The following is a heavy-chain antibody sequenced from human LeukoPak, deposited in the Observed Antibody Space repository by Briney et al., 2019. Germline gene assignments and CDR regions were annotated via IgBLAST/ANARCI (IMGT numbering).Heavy chain of an antibody. Sequence: GTSVEVSCKASGFTFTSSAMQWVRQARGQRLEWIGWIVVGSGNTNYAQKFQERVTITRDMSTSTAYMELSSLRSEDTAVYYCAAMVRGVIIRHYWGQGTLVTVSS. CDR2: IVVGSGNT. CDR3: AAMVRGVIIRHY. J-gene: IGHJ4*02. V-gene: IGHV1-58*02. D-gene: IGHD3-10*01. CDR1: GFTFTSSA.